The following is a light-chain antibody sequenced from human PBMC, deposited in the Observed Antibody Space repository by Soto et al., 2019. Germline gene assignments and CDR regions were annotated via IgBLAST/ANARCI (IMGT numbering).Light chain of an antibody. CDR3: QQRSNWRGT. CDR1: QSISKY. Sequence: EIVLTQSPVTLSLSPGERATLSCRASQSISKYLAWYQQKPGQAPRLLIYDASNRAAGIPARFSGSGSGTAFTLTTSSLEPEDFAVYYCQQRSNWRGTFGGGTKVEIK. J-gene: IGKJ4*01. V-gene: IGKV3-11*01. CDR2: DAS.